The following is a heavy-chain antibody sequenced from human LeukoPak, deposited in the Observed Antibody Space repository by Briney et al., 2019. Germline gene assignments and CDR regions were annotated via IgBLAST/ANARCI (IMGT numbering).Heavy chain of an antibody. V-gene: IGHV3-23*01. CDR2: ISGSGGST. Sequence: GGSLRLSCAASGFTFSSYAMSWVRQAPGKGLEWVSAISGSGGSTYYADSVKGRFTISRDNSKNTLYLQMNSLRAEDTAVYYCARDRATYYYDSSGYYQPGRYYYGMDVWGQGTTVTVSS. CDR3: ARDRATYYYDSSGYYQPGRYYYGMDV. CDR1: GFTFSSYA. D-gene: IGHD3-22*01. J-gene: IGHJ6*02.